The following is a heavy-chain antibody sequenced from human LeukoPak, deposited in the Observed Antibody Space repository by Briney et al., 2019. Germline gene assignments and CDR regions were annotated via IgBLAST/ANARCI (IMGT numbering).Heavy chain of an antibody. V-gene: IGHV4-31*03. CDR1: GGSISRGGYY. Sequence: PSETLSLTCTVSGGSISRGGYYCSWIRQYPGKGPEWIGTIYYSGSTYYNPSLKSRVTISVDTSENQFSLELSSVTAADTAVYYCARDAYRAYYNKMAPEDWYFDLWGRGTLVTVSS. D-gene: IGHD3-10*01. CDR2: IYYSGST. J-gene: IGHJ2*01. CDR3: ARDAYRAYYNKMAPEDWYFDL.